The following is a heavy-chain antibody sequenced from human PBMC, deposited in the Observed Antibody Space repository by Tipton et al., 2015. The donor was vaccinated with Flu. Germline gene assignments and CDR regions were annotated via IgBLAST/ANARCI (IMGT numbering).Heavy chain of an antibody. V-gene: IGHV4-34*01. CDR2: INHSGST. CDR3: ARVMVRGVIPDAFDI. Sequence: LRLSCAVCGGSFSGYYWSWIRQPPGKGLEWIGEINHSGSTNYNPSLKSRVTISVDTSKNQFSLKLSSVTAADTAVYYCARVMVRGVIPDAFDIWGQGTMVTVSS. CDR1: GGSFSGYY. J-gene: IGHJ3*02. D-gene: IGHD3-10*01.